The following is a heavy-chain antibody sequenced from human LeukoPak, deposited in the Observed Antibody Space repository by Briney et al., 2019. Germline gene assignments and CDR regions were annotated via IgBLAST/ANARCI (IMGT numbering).Heavy chain of an antibody. CDR1: EYSFPTYC. Sequence: GESLKISCKHSEYSFPTYCIGWVRQMPGKGLEWMGIIYPDDSDTRYSPSFQGHVTISADKSISTAHLQWSSLKASDTAMYYCAIGRGGQQLGDYWGQGTLVTVSS. CDR2: IYPDDSDT. V-gene: IGHV5-51*01. D-gene: IGHD6-13*01. J-gene: IGHJ4*02. CDR3: AIGRGGQQLGDY.